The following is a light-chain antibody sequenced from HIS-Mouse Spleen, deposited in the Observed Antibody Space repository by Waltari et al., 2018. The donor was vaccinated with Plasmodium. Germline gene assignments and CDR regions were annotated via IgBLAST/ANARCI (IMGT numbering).Light chain of an antibody. CDR2: DVS. CDR3: CSYAGSYTYV. CDR1: SSDVGGYNY. J-gene: IGLJ1*01. Sequence: QSALTQPRSVSGSPGQSGTISCTGTSSDVGGYNYVSWYQQHTGKAPKLMIYDVSKRPSGVPDRFSGSKSGNTASLTISGLQAEDEADYYCCSYAGSYTYVFGTGTKVTVL. V-gene: IGLV2-11*01.